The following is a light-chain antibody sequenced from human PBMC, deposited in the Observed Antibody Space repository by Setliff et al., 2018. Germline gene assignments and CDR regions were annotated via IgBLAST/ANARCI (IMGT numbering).Light chain of an antibody. CDR3: QSYDSSLSAYVV. Sequence: QSVLTQPPSVSGAPGQRVTISCIGSSSNIGAGYDVHWYQQLPGTAPKLLIYGNSNRPSGVPDRFSGSKSGTSASLAITGLQAEDEADYYCQSYDSSLSAYVVFG. V-gene: IGLV1-40*01. J-gene: IGLJ2*01. CDR2: GNS. CDR1: SSNIGAGYD.